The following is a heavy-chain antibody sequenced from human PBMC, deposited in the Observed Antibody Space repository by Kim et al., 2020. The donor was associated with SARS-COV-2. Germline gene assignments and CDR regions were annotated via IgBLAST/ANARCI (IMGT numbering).Heavy chain of an antibody. J-gene: IGHJ4*02. CDR2: INNGGNP. CDR1: GFTFSSRA. D-gene: IGHD6-19*01. Sequence: GGSLRLSCVASGFTFSSRAMSWVRQTPEKGLEWVASINNGGNPYYADSVQGRFTVSRDITKATLYLQMHCLRAEDSALSYCAKDHPSRGWPAFDSWGQGT. V-gene: IGHV3-23*01. CDR3: AKDHPSRGWPAFDS.